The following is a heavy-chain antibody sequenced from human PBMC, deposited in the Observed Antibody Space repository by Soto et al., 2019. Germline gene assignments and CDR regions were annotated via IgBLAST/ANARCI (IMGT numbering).Heavy chain of an antibody. CDR1: GLTVSSGH. V-gene: IGHV3-53*01. CDR2: SNSGGTT. Sequence: GGSLRLSCAASGLTVSSGHIQWVRQAPGKGLEWVSTLSNSGGTTYYPDSVKGRFTISRDSSKSTLYLEMNSLRAEDTAVYYCARRGIGYYNMDVWGRGTTVTVSS. D-gene: IGHD3-16*01. J-gene: IGHJ6*03. CDR3: ARRGIGYYNMDV.